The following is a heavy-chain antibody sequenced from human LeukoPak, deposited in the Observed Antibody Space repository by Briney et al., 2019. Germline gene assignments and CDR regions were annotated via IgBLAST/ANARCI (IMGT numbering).Heavy chain of an antibody. CDR2: IYYSGST. Sequence: SQTLSLTCTVSGGSISSYYWSWIRQPPGKGLEWIGYIYYSGSTNYNPSLKSRVTISVDTSKNQFSLKLSSVTAADTAAYYCARGRTITMVRGIPPGDWFDPWGQGTLVTVSS. D-gene: IGHD3-10*01. V-gene: IGHV4-59*01. J-gene: IGHJ5*02. CDR3: ARGRTITMVRGIPPGDWFDP. CDR1: GGSISSYY.